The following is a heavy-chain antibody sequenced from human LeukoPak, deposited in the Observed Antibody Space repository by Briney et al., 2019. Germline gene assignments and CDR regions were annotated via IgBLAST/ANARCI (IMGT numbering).Heavy chain of an antibody. CDR1: DASISNYF. J-gene: IGHJ6*03. Sequence: PSETLSLTCAVSDASISNYFWSWTRQPAGKGLEWIGRIYASGSTNYNPSLKSRVTMSVDTSKNQFSLKLSSVTAADTAVYYCARDSPGGYYYYYMDVWGKGTTVTVSS. CDR2: IYASGST. V-gene: IGHV4-4*07. CDR3: ARDSPGGYYYYYMDV. D-gene: IGHD3-16*01.